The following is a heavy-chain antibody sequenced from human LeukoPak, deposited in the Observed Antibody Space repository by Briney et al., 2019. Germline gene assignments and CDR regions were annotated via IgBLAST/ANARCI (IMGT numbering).Heavy chain of an antibody. J-gene: IGHJ6*03. D-gene: IGHD2-8*01. CDR1: GFTVSTNY. V-gene: IGHV3-53*01. CDR2: IYSGGST. Sequence: GGSLRLSCAASGFTVSTNYMSWVRQAPGKGLEWVSVIYSGGSTYYADSVKGRFTISRDNSKNTLYLQMNSLRAEDTAVYYCAKMGSEAPYYYYYMDVWGKGTTVTVSS. CDR3: AKMGSEAPYYYYYMDV.